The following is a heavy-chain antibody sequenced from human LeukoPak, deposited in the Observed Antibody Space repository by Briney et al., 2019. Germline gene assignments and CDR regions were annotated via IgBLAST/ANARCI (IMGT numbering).Heavy chain of an antibody. Sequence: PRGSLRLSCAASGFTFSSYEMNWVRQAPGKGLEWVSGINWNGGSTGYADSLKGRFTISRDNAKNSLYLQMNSLRAEDTALYYCARGYGSGEDGDYWGQGTLVTVSS. D-gene: IGHD3-10*01. CDR3: ARGYGSGEDGDY. J-gene: IGHJ4*02. V-gene: IGHV3-20*04. CDR1: GFTFSSYE. CDR2: INWNGGST.